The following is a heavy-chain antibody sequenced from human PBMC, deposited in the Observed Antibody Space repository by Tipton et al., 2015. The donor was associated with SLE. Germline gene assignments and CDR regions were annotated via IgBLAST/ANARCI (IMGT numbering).Heavy chain of an antibody. Sequence: SLRLSCTASGFTFNRHYFHWIRQAPGKGLEWVAFIRYDGYDEYYADSVKGRFTISRDNSKNTLYLQMNSLRPEDTAVYYCAKDWDTVTTSSWGQGTLVTVSS. CDR3: AKDWDTVTTSS. CDR2: IRYDGYDE. V-gene: IGHV3-30*02. CDR1: GFTFNRHY. J-gene: IGHJ4*02. D-gene: IGHD4-11*01.